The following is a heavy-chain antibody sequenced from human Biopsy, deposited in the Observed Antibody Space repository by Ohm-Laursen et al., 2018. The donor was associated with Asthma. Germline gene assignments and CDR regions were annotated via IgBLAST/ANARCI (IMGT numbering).Heavy chain of an antibody. CDR2: IYYSGTT. CDR1: SGSGGYMRSGNYY. Sequence: GTLSLTCSLSSGSGGYMRSGNYYWGWIRQPPGKGLEWIGSIYYSGTTYYNPSLESRVTISVDTSKKQISLRLSSVIAADTAVYYCAGFCSGGNCPDHWGQGTLVTVSS. J-gene: IGHJ4*02. D-gene: IGHD2-15*01. CDR3: AGFCSGGNCPDH. V-gene: IGHV4-39*07.